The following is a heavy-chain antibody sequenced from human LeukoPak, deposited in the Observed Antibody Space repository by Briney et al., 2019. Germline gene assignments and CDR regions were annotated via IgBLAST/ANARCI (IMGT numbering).Heavy chain of an antibody. CDR1: GFTFSSYE. V-gene: IGHV3-48*03. J-gene: IGHJ6*03. CDR3: ARTTYYYYYMDV. Sequence: GGSLRLACAASGFTFSSYEMNWVRQAPGKGLEWVSYISSSGSTIYYADSVKGRFTISRDNAKNSLYLQMNSLRAEDTAVYYFARTTYYYYYMDVWGKGTTVTVSS. D-gene: IGHD4-17*01. CDR2: ISSSGSTI.